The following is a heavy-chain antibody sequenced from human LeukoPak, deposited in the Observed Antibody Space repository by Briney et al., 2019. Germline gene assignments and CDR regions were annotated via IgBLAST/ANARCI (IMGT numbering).Heavy chain of an antibody. Sequence: GGSLRLSCAASGFTFSSYAMSWVRQAPGKGLEWVSAISGSGGSTYYTDSVKGRFTISRDNSKSTLYLQMNSLRAEDTAVYYCAIDYGDYDNYFDYWGQGTLVTVSS. V-gene: IGHV3-23*01. CDR3: AIDYGDYDNYFDY. CDR1: GFTFSSYA. CDR2: ISGSGGST. J-gene: IGHJ4*02. D-gene: IGHD4-17*01.